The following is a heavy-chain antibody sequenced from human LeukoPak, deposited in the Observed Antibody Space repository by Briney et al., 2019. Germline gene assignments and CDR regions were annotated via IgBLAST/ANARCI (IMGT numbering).Heavy chain of an antibody. D-gene: IGHD3-16*01. CDR3: ARVFWGQLHAFDF. Sequence: PSETLSLTCTVSGASISGYYWSWIRQPPGKGLEWIGYIYYSGSTNYNPSLKSRVTISIDTSKNQFSLNLSSVTAADTAVYYCARVFWGQLHAFDFWGQGIKVTVSS. CDR1: GASISGYY. CDR2: IYYSGST. J-gene: IGHJ3*01. V-gene: IGHV4-59*01.